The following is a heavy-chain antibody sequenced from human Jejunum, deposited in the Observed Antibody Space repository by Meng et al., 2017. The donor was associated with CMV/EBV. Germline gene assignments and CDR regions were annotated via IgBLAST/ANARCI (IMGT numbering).Heavy chain of an antibody. CDR3: TTDYWGPPKS. CDR1: GLTFTNAW. V-gene: IGHV3-15*07. CDR2: IRSTTVDGPI. Sequence: AASGLTFTNAWMNWVRQAPGKGLEWVARIRSTTVDGPIDYTAPVKGRFTISRDDSRSTLYLQMDSLKTEDTAVYYCTTDYWGPPKSWGQGTLVTVSS. D-gene: IGHD3-16*01. J-gene: IGHJ4*02.